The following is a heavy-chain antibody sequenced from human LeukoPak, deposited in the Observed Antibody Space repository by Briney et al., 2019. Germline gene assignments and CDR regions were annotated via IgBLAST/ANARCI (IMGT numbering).Heavy chain of an antibody. D-gene: IGHD3-22*01. V-gene: IGHV4-61*02. CDR2: IYTSGST. CDR3: ARVTTGGYYNY. Sequence: SQTLSLTCTISGGSISSGSYYWSWIRQPAGKGLEWIGRIYTSGSTNYNPSLKSRVTISLDASENHFSLKLSSVTAADTAVYYCARVTTGGYYNYWGQGTLVTVSS. CDR1: GGSISSGSYY. J-gene: IGHJ4*02.